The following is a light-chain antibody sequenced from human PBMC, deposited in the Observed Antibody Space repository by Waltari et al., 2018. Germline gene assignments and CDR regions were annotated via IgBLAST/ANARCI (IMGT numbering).Light chain of an antibody. V-gene: IGKV1-39*01. Sequence: DIQMTQSPSSLSASVGDRVTITCRASQSISRYLNWYQQKPGKAPKLLSYAASSLQSGVPSRLSGSGSGTDFTLTISSLQPEDFATYYCQQSYSTPRPFGPGTKVDIK. CDR3: QQSYSTPRP. J-gene: IGKJ3*01. CDR1: QSISRY. CDR2: AAS.